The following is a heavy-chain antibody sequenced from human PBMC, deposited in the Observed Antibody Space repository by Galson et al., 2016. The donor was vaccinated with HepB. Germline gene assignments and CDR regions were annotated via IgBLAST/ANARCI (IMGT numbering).Heavy chain of an antibody. CDR2: IYWNDDR. Sequence: PALVKPTQTLTLTCTFSGFSLSSSGVGVGWIRQPPGKAPEWLALIYWNDDRRYSPSLRTRLTITKDTSKNQVVLTMTNMDPVDTGTYYCALKKGNVLTGYLFDHWGQGTLVTVS. CDR3: ALKKGNVLTGYLFDH. D-gene: IGHD3-9*01. J-gene: IGHJ4*02. CDR1: GFSLSSSGVG. V-gene: IGHV2-5*01.